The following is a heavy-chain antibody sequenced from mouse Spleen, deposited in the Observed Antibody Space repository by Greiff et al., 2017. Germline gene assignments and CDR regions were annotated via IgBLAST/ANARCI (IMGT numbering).Heavy chain of an antibody. CDR2: IHPSTGGT. J-gene: IGHJ1*01. CDR1: GYSFTGYY. D-gene: IGHD1-1*02. Sequence: VQLKESGPELVKPGASVKISCKASGYSFTGYYMNWVKQSPDKSLEWIGEIHPSTGGTTYNQKFKAKATLTVDKSSSTAYMQLKSLTSEDSAVYYWARNYGRYFDGGGAGTTVTVAS. CDR3: ARNYGRYFDG. V-gene: IGHV1-42*01.